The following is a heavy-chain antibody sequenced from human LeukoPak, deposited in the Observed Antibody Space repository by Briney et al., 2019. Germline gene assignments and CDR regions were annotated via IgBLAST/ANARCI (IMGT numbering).Heavy chain of an antibody. CDR3: SRIKYGGNSGYHFDY. V-gene: IGHV3-23*01. J-gene: IGHJ4*02. CDR2: IGDSGSGG. Sequence: GGSLRLSCSASGFTFNYFAMSWIRHAPRKRLEWVSTIGDSGSGGSYADSVRGRFTIYRDNYKNMVYLQMRRLRVDDSDVYYCSRIKYGGNSGYHFDYWGQGTLVTVSS. D-gene: IGHD4-23*01. CDR1: GFTFNYFA.